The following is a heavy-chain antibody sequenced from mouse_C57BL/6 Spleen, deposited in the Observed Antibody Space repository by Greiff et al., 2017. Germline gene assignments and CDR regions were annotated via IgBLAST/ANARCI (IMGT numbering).Heavy chain of an antibody. CDR1: GFTFSSYT. J-gene: IGHJ4*01. Sequence: EVMLVESGGGSVKPGGSLKLSCAASGFTFSSYTMSWVRQTPEKRLEWVATISGGGGNTYYPDSVKGRFTISRDNAKNTLYLQMSSLRSEDTALYYCARQGIYYDYEGYYAMDYWGQGTSVTVSS. D-gene: IGHD2-4*01. CDR3: ARQGIYYDYEGYYAMDY. CDR2: ISGGGGNT. V-gene: IGHV5-9*01.